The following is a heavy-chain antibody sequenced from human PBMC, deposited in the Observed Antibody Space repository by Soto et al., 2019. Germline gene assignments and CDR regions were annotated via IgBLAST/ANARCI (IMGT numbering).Heavy chain of an antibody. J-gene: IGHJ4*02. Sequence: GGSLRLSCAASGFTFSSYSMNWVRQAPGKGLEWVSSISSSSSYIYYADSVKGRFTISRDNAKNSLYLQMNSLRAEDTAVYYCARDEGNYYDSSGYYWGQGTLVTVSS. D-gene: IGHD3-22*01. CDR2: ISSSSSYI. CDR1: GFTFSSYS. V-gene: IGHV3-21*01. CDR3: ARDEGNYYDSSGYY.